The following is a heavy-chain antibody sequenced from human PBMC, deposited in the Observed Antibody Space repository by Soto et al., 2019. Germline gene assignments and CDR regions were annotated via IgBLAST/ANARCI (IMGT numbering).Heavy chain of an antibody. V-gene: IGHV1-24*01. Sequence: ASVKVSCKVSGYTLTELSMPWVRQAPGKGLEWMGGFDPEDGGTIYAQKFQGRVTMTEDTSTDTAYMELSSLRSEDTAVYYCATQYYYDSSGYYSFDYWGQGTLVTVSS. CDR1: GYTLTELS. D-gene: IGHD3-22*01. CDR2: FDPEDGGT. CDR3: ATQYYYDSSGYYSFDY. J-gene: IGHJ4*02.